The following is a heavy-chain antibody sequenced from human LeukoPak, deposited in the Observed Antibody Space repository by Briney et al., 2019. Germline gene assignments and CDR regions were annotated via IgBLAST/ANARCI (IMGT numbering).Heavy chain of an antibody. Sequence: GGSLRLSCAASGFTFSSYSMNWVRQAPGKGLEWVSSISSSSSYIYYADSVKGRFTISRDNAKNSLYLQMNSLRAEDTAVYYCAGVPGRITIFDIWGKGKVVTVFS. CDR3: AGVPGRITIFDI. V-gene: IGHV3-21*01. D-gene: IGHD3-3*01. J-gene: IGHJ3*02. CDR2: ISSSSSYI. CDR1: GFTFSSYS.